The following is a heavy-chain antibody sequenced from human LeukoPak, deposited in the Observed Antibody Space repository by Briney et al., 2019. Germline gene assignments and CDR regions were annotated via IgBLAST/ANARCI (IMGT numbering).Heavy chain of an antibody. D-gene: IGHD3-22*01. CDR1: GGTFTSYA. CDR3: AAYYYDSSGFDY. J-gene: IGHJ4*02. V-gene: IGHV1-69*04. Sequence: SVKVSCKASGGTFTSYAISWVRQAPGQGLEWMGRIIPIFGIANYAQKFQGRVTITADKSTSTAYMELSSLRSEDTAVYYCAAYYYDSSGFDYWGQGTLVTVSS. CDR2: IIPIFGIA.